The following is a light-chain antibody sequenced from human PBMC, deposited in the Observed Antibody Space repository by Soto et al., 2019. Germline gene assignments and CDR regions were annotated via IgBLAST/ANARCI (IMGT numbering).Light chain of an antibody. CDR1: NSNIGAGYD. V-gene: IGLV1-40*01. J-gene: IGLJ1*01. CDR3: QSYDSSLSGYV. CDR2: GNS. Sequence: QLVLTQPPSVSGAPGQRVTISCTGSNSNIGAGYDVHWYQQLPGTAPKLLIYGNSNRPSGVPDRFSDSKSATSASLAITGLQAEDEADYYCQSYDSSLSGYVFGTGTKVTVL.